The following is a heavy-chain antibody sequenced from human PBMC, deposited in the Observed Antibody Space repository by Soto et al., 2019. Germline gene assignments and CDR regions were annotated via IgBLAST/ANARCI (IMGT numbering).Heavy chain of an antibody. J-gene: IGHJ6*02. V-gene: IGHV3-7*03. CDR1: GFTFSSYW. D-gene: IGHD6-13*01. CDR2: IKQDGCET. Sequence: HPGGSLRLSCAASGFTFSSYWMSWVRQAPGKGLEWVANIKQDGCETYYVDSVKGHFTISTDNAKNSVYLQRNSLRAEDTAVYYCARSIAAAGTWDYYYNGMDVWGQGTTVTVSS. CDR3: ARSIAAAGTWDYYYNGMDV.